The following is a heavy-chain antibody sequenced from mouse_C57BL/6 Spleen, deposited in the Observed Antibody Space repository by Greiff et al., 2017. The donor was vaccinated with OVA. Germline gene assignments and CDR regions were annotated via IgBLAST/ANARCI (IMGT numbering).Heavy chain of an antibody. J-gene: IGHJ1*03. CDR2: INPNNGGT. Sequence: EVQLQQSGPELVKPGASVKMSCKASGYTFTDYNMHWVKQSHGKSLEWIGYINPNNGGTSYNQKFKGKATLTVNKSSSTAYMELRSLTSEESAVYYCARPGGAWYVDVWGTGTTVTVSS. V-gene: IGHV1-22*01. CDR1: GYTFTDYN. CDR3: ARPGGAWYVDV.